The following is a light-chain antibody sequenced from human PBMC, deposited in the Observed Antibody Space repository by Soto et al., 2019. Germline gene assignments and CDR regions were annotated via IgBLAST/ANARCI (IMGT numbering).Light chain of an antibody. CDR2: DAS. Sequence: EIVLTQSPVTLSLSPGERATLSCRASQSVSTYLAWYQQKAGQAPRLLIYDASNRATGIPARFSGSGSGTDFTLTISSLEPEDFAVYYCQQRANWPLTFGGGTKVDIK. V-gene: IGKV3-11*01. CDR3: QQRANWPLT. CDR1: QSVSTY. J-gene: IGKJ4*01.